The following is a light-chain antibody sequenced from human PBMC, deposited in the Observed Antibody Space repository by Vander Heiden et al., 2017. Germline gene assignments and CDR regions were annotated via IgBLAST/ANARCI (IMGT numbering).Light chain of an antibody. CDR1: DGSVTPHYY. J-gene: IGLJ3*02. CDR3: IRDMGGGIAV. CDR2: STD. V-gene: IGLV8-61*01. Sequence: TVVTREPSFSVSPGGAVTLTCRLSDGSVTPHYYPRWLQQTPGQAPRTLIYSTDTRSSGVPNRFSGSILGNKAALTITGAKADDESDYYGIRDMGGGIAVFGGGTKLTVI.